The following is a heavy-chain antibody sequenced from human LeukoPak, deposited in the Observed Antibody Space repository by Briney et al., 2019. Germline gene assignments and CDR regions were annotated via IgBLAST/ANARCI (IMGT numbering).Heavy chain of an antibody. Sequence: PGGSLRLSCAASGFTFSNAWMSWVRQAPGKGLEWVGRIKSKTDGGTTDYAAPVKGRFTISRDDSKNTLYLQMNSLKTKDTAVYYCLRDWYGSGSYWQIRESYFDYWGQGTLVTVSS. CDR2: IKSKTDGGTT. CDR1: GFTFSNAW. CDR3: LRDWYGSGSYWQIRESYFDY. V-gene: IGHV3-15*01. J-gene: IGHJ4*02. D-gene: IGHD3-10*01.